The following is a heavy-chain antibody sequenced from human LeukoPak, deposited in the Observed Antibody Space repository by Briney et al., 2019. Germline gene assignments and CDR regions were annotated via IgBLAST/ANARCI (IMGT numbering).Heavy chain of an antibody. D-gene: IGHD6-19*01. Sequence: GGSLRLSCAASGFTFDDYAMHWVRQVPGRGLEWVSDITWNSGSTGYANSVKGRFTISRDNAKNSLYLQMNSLRVEDTALYYCAKDMSWGIAVAGTSGFDYWGQGTLVTVSS. J-gene: IGHJ4*02. CDR1: GFTFDDYA. V-gene: IGHV3-9*01. CDR3: AKDMSWGIAVAGTSGFDY. CDR2: ITWNSGST.